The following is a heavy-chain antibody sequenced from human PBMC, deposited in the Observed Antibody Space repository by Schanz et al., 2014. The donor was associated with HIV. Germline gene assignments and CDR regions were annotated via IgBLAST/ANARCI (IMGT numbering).Heavy chain of an antibody. CDR2: ISPSNGDT. D-gene: IGHD1-26*01. J-gene: IGHJ5*02. CDR3: ARGEDWPGGASDH. CDR1: GYGFTNYG. V-gene: IGHV1-18*01. Sequence: QVQVVQSGAELKKPGSSVRVSCKTSGYGFTNYGVTWVRQAPGQGLAWMGWISPSNGDTKYTHWLQGRVTMTTDTSTNTAYMELRSLKSDDTAVYYCARGEDWPGGASDHWGQGTLVIVS.